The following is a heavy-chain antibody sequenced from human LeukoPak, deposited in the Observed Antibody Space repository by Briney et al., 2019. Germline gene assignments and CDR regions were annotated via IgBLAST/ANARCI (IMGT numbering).Heavy chain of an antibody. V-gene: IGHV1-69*04. CDR3: ASVGLAVPSYYYYGMDV. CDR2: IIPIRSIE. J-gene: IGHJ6*02. CDR1: GGTFSSYA. D-gene: IGHD1-26*01. Sequence: SVKVSCTASGGTFSSYAISWVRQAPGQGLEWMGRIIPIRSIENYAQKFQGRVTITADKSTSTAYMELSSLRSEDTAVYYCASVGLAVPSYYYYGMDVWGQGTTVTVSS.